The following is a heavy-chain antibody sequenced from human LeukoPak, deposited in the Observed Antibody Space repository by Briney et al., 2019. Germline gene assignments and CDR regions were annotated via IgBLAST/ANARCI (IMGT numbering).Heavy chain of an antibody. J-gene: IGHJ4*02. CDR1: GFTFSSYA. D-gene: IGHD3-22*01. V-gene: IGHV3-30-3*01. CDR3: ARLGSSGYLDY. Sequence: GGSLRLSCAASGFTFSSYAMHWVRQAPGKGLEWVAVISYDGSNKYYADSVKGRFTISRDNSKNTLYLQMNSLRAEDTAVYYCARLGSSGYLDYWGQGTLVTVS. CDR2: ISYDGSNK.